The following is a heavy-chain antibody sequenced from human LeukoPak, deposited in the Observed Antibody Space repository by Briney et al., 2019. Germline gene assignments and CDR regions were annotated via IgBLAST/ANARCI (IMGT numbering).Heavy chain of an antibody. CDR2: IKSKTDGGTT. V-gene: IGHV3-15*07. J-gene: IGHJ3*02. D-gene: IGHD6-19*01. Sequence: PGGSLRLSCAASGFTFSNAWMNWVRQAPGKGLEWVGRIKSKTDGGTTDYAAPVKGRFTISRDDSKNTLYLQMNSLKTEDTGVYYCTNREAVAGTTMAFDIWGQGTMVTVSS. CDR1: GFTFSNAW. CDR3: TNREAVAGTTMAFDI.